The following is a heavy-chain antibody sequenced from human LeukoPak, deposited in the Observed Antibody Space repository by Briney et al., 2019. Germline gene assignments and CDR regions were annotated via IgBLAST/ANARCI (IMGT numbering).Heavy chain of an antibody. Sequence: GGSLRLSCTVSGFTVSSNSMSWVRQAPGKGLEWVSFIYSDNTHYSDSVKGRFTISRDNSKNTLYLQMNSLRAEDTAVYYCARERLDSSGYHFDYWGQGTLVTVSS. CDR2: IYSDNT. CDR1: GFTVSSNS. J-gene: IGHJ4*02. CDR3: ARERLDSSGYHFDY. V-gene: IGHV3-53*01. D-gene: IGHD3-22*01.